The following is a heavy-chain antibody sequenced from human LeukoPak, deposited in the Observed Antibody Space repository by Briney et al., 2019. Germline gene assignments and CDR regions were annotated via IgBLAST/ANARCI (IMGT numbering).Heavy chain of an antibody. Sequence: SETLSLTCTVSGGSISSYYWSWIRQPPGKGLEWIGYIYYSGSTNYNPSLKSRVTISVDTSKNQFSLKLSSVTAADTAVYYCARVSSPGYYNFWSGYFTLFDYWGQGTLVTVSS. J-gene: IGHJ4*02. CDR1: GGSISSYY. CDR2: IYYSGST. V-gene: IGHV4-59*01. CDR3: ARVSSPGYYNFWSGYFTLFDY. D-gene: IGHD3-3*01.